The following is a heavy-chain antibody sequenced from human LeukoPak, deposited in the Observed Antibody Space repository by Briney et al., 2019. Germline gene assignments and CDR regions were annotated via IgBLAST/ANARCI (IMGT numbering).Heavy chain of an antibody. Sequence: GRSLRLSCAASGFTFSTYAMSWVRQAPGKGLEWVSAISGSGGSTFYADSVKGRFTISRDNSKNTLYLQMNSLRAEDTAVYYCATDTYYYGSGSYLIDYWGQGTLVTVSS. D-gene: IGHD3-10*01. V-gene: IGHV3-23*01. CDR2: ISGSGGST. CDR3: ATDTYYYGSGSYLIDY. CDR1: GFTFSTYA. J-gene: IGHJ4*02.